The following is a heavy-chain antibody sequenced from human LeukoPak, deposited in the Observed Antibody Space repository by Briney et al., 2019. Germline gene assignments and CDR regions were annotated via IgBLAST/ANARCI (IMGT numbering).Heavy chain of an antibody. Sequence: PGGSLRLSCAASGFTFDDYAMHWVRQAPGKGLEWVSGISWNSGSIGYADSVKGRFTISRDNAKNTLYLQMNSLRAEDTAVYYCARDHSMIVDYWGQGTLVTVSS. CDR1: GFTFDDYA. V-gene: IGHV3-9*01. D-gene: IGHD3-22*01. CDR2: ISWNSGSI. CDR3: ARDHSMIVDY. J-gene: IGHJ4*02.